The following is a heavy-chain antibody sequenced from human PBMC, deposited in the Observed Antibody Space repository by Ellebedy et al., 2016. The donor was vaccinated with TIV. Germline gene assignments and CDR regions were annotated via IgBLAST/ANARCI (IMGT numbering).Heavy chain of an antibody. Sequence: GESLKISCEASGFTFGDYCMHWVRRAPGKGLEYVAGVSSDGISTYLANSVKGRFSVSRDNSKNTLYLQMNSLRGEDTAVYYCAKASGSSGNTNYYFDYWGQGTLVTVSS. J-gene: IGHJ4*02. CDR2: VSSDGIST. CDR3: AKASGSSGNTNYYFDY. CDR1: GFTFGDYC. V-gene: IGHV3-64*01. D-gene: IGHD3-22*01.